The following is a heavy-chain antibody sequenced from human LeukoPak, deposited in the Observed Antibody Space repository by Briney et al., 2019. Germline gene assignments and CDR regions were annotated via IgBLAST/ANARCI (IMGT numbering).Heavy chain of an antibody. Sequence: SVKVSCKASGGTFSSYAISWVRQAPGQGLEWMGGIIPIFGTANYAQKFQGRVTITADESTSTAYMELSSLRSEDTAVYYCARAETTVVTPYLHYYHGMDVWGQGTTVTVSS. D-gene: IGHD4-23*01. CDR2: IIPIFGTA. CDR3: ARAETTVVTPYLHYYHGMDV. CDR1: GGTFSSYA. V-gene: IGHV1-69*01. J-gene: IGHJ6*02.